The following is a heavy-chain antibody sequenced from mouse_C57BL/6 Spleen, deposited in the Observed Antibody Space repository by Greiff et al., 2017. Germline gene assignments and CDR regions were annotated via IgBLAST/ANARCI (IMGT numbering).Heavy chain of an antibody. J-gene: IGHJ4*01. CDR1: GYAFSSSW. V-gene: IGHV1-82*01. Sequence: QVQLQQSGPELVKPGASVKISCKASGYAFSSSWMNWVKQRPGKGLEWIGRIYPGDGDTNYNGKFKGKATLTADKSSSTAYMQLSSLTSEDSAVYFCARSIDSSGYWAMDYWGQGTSVTVSS. CDR3: ARSIDSSGYWAMDY. CDR2: IYPGDGDT. D-gene: IGHD3-2*02.